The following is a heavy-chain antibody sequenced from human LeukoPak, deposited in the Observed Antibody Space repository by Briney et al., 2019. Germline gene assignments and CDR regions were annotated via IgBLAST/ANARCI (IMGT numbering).Heavy chain of an antibody. D-gene: IGHD2-2*01. CDR2: IIPIFGTA. Sequence: SVKVSCKASGGTFSSYAISWVRQAPGQGLEWTGGIIPIFGTANYAQKFQGRVTITADESTSTAYMELSSLRSEDTAVYYCARVAYCSSTTPTSCFLDYWGQGTLVTVSS. J-gene: IGHJ4*02. V-gene: IGHV1-69*13. CDR3: ARVAYCSSTTPTSCFLDY. CDR1: GGTFSSYA.